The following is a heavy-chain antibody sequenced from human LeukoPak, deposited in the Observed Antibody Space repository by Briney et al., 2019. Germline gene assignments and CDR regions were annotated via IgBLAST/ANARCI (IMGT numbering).Heavy chain of an antibody. CDR2: ISSSSSYI. CDR1: GFTFSSYS. V-gene: IGHV3-21*01. CDR3: ASRRYCSSTSCYKFDY. Sequence: GGSLRLSCAASGFTFSSYSMNWVRQAPGKGLEWVSSISSSSSYIYYADSVKGRFTISRGNAKNSLYLQTNSLRAEDTAVYYCASRRYCSSTSCYKFDYWGQGTLVTVSS. J-gene: IGHJ4*02. D-gene: IGHD2-2*02.